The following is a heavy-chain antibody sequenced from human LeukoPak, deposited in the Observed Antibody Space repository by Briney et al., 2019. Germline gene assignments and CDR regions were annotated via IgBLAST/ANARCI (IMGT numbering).Heavy chain of an antibody. CDR2: IYYSGST. Sequence: PSETLSLTCTVSGGSISSSSYYWGWICQPPGKGLEWIGSIYYSGSTYYNPSLKSRVTISVDTSKNQFSLKLSSVTAADTAVYYCALKDGGFDPWGQGTLVTVSS. CDR1: GGSISSSSYY. J-gene: IGHJ5*02. CDR3: ALKDGGFDP. D-gene: IGHD2-15*01. V-gene: IGHV4-39*01.